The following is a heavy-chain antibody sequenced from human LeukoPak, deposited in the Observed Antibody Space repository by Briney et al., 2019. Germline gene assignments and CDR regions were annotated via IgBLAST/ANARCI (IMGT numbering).Heavy chain of an antibody. CDR1: GFNFDRYT. J-gene: IGHJ4*02. V-gene: IGHV3-43*01. Sequence: GGSLRLSCATTGFNFDRYTIHWVRQAPGKGLEWVSLAGWAGGTTFYSDSVRGRFTISRDSGRKSVYLQMNSLTTDDTAFYFCAKELDTMFFDYWGQGALVTVSS. CDR2: AGWAGGTT. CDR3: AKELDTMFFDY. D-gene: IGHD3-10*02.